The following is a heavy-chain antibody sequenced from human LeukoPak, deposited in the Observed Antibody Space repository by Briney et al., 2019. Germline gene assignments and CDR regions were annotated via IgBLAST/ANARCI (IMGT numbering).Heavy chain of an antibody. Sequence: HGEPLKISCKGSGYIFTHNWIGWVRQMPGKGLEWMGIIYPGDSDTRYSPSFEGQVTISVDKSISTAYLQRSSLKASDTAMYYCARQTRDGSGSRGYSFDFWGQGTLVTVSS. CDR3: ARQTRDGSGSRGYSFDF. CDR2: IYPGDSDT. D-gene: IGHD3-10*01. CDR1: GYIFTHNW. V-gene: IGHV5-51*01. J-gene: IGHJ4*02.